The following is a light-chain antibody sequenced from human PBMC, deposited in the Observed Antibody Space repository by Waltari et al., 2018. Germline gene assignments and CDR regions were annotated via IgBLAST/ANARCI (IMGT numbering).Light chain of an antibody. V-gene: IGLV3-19*01. CDR3: HSRDSSGVGGS. J-gene: IGLJ2*01. CDR1: SLRQNF. CDR2: DKN. Sequence: SSDLTQDPAVSVALGQTVRITCQGDSLRQNFARWYQQKPGQAPMLVMYDKNNRPSGVPDRFSGSNSDNTASLTITGAQAEDEASYYCHSRDSSGVGGSFGGGTKLTVL.